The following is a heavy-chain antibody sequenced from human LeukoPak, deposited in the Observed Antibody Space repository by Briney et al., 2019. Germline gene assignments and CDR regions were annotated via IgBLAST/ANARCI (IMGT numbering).Heavy chain of an antibody. Sequence: SETLSLTCTVSGGSISSSSYYWGWIRQPPGKGLEWIGSIYYSGSTYYNPSLKSRVTISVDTSKNQFSLKLSSVTAADTAVYYCASGYFDYWGQRTLVTVSS. V-gene: IGHV4-39*01. J-gene: IGHJ4*02. CDR3: ASGYFDY. CDR1: GGSISSSSYY. CDR2: IYYSGST.